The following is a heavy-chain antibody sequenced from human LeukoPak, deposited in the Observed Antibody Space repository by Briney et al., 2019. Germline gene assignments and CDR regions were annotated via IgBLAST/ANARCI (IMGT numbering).Heavy chain of an antibody. V-gene: IGHV4-39*01. D-gene: IGHD1-14*01. CDR3: ASRVPEDDYFAS. J-gene: IGHJ4*02. Sequence: SETLSLTCTVSGGSISSSSYYWGWIRQPPGKGLEWIGSTYYSGSIYYNPSLKSRVTISVDTSKNQFSVKLSSVTAADPAVYSCASRVPEDDYFASWAQGPLVPVSS. CDR2: TYYSGSI. CDR1: GGSISSSSYY.